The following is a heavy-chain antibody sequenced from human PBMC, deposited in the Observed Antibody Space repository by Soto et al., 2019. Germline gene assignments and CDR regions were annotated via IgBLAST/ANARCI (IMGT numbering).Heavy chain of an antibody. Sequence: EVQLVESGGGLVQPGGSLRLSCAASGFTFSSYWMHWVRQGPGKGLVWVSRINSDGSSTSYADSVKGRFTISRDNAKNTLYLQMNRLRAEDTTVYYCARGEDYGDSLNYWGQGTLVTVSS. D-gene: IGHD4-17*01. CDR3: ARGEDYGDSLNY. V-gene: IGHV3-74*01. J-gene: IGHJ4*02. CDR2: INSDGSST. CDR1: GFTFSSYW.